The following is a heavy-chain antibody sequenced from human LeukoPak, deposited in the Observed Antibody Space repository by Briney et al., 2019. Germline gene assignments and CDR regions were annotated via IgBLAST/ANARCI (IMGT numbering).Heavy chain of an antibody. CDR1: GGSLSGYY. D-gene: IGHD6-13*01. CDR2: INHSGST. V-gene: IGHV4-34*01. Sequence: PSETLSLTCAVYGGSLSGYYWSWIRQPPGKGLEWIGEINHSGSTNYNPSLKSRVTISVDTSKNQFSLKLSSVTAADTAVYYCARTRWSSWYYWGQGTLVTVSS. J-gene: IGHJ4*02. CDR3: ARTRWSSWYY.